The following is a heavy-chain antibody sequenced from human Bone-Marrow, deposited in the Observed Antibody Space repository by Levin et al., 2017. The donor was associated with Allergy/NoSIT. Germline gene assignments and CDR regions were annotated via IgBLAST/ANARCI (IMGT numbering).Heavy chain of an antibody. Sequence: ASVKVSCKASGYAFSTYGVSWVRQAPGQGLEWMGWISVYNGNTNYAQNLQGRVTMTTDTSTSTAYMELRSLRLDDTAVYYCTRDQDAHSVIHMDAWYIWGQGTMVTVSS. J-gene: IGHJ3*02. CDR3: TRDQDAHSVIHMDAWYI. CDR1: GYAFSTYG. V-gene: IGHV1-18*01. D-gene: IGHD2/OR15-2a*01. CDR2: ISVYNGNT.